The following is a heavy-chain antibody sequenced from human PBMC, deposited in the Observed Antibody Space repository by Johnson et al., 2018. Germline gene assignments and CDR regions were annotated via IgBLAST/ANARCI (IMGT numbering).Heavy chain of an antibody. CDR3: ARRRWRDAGVVYYYYGMDV. CDR2: INHSGST. D-gene: IGHD4-23*01. V-gene: IGHV4-34*01. Sequence: QVQLQQWGAGLLKPSETLSLTCAVYGGSFSGYYWSWIRQPPGKGLEWIGEINHSGSTNYNPSLKSRVTISVDTSTNQFSLKLSSVTAADTAVYYCARRRWRDAGVVYYYYGMDVWGQGTTGTVSS. CDR1: GGSFSGYY. J-gene: IGHJ6*02.